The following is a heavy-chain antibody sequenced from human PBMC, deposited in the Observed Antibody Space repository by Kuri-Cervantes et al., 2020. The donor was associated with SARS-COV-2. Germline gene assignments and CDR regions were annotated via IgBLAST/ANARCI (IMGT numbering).Heavy chain of an antibody. D-gene: IGHD5-12*01. J-gene: IGHJ4*02. CDR2: INHSGST. Sequence: ESLKISCAVYGGSFSGYYWSWIRQPPGKGLEWIGEINHSGSTNYNPSLKSRVTISVDTSKNQFSLKLSSVTAADTAVYYCARSGYDHYFDYWGQGTLVTVSS. CDR1: GGSFSGYY. V-gene: IGHV4-34*01. CDR3: ARSGYDHYFDY.